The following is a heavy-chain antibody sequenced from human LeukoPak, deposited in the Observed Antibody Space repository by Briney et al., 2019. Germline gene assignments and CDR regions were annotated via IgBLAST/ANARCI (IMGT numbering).Heavy chain of an antibody. CDR1: GFTFLSYW. CDR2: MKQDGSET. Sequence: GGSLRLSCEASGFTFLSYWMAWVRQAPGKGLEWVANMKQDGSETHYVDSVKGRFTISRDNARNSLYLQMNSLRAEDTAVYYCAKDRGVCFDYWGQGTLVTVSS. CDR3: AKDRGVCFDY. D-gene: IGHD2-8*01. V-gene: IGHV3-7*04. J-gene: IGHJ4*02.